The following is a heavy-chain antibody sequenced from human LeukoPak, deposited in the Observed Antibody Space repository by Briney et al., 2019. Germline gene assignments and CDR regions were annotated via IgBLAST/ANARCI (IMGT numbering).Heavy chain of an antibody. J-gene: IGHJ3*02. CDR3: AKNRVVWGSNDAFDI. CDR1: GFTFGSYA. D-gene: IGHD3-16*01. CDR2: ISGSGGST. Sequence: GGSLRLSCAASGFTFGSYAMSWVRQAPGKGLEWVSAISGSGGSTYYADSVKGRFTISRDNSKNTLYLQMNSLRAEDTAVYYCAKNRVVWGSNDAFDIWGQGTMVTVSS. V-gene: IGHV3-23*01.